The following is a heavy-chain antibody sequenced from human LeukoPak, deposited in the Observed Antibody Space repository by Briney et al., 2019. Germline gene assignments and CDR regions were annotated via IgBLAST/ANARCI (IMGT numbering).Heavy chain of an antibody. CDR2: IRYDGSNK. CDR3: AKDSNFWSGSYYYHYYYMDV. Sequence: PGGSLRLSFAASGFTFSSYGMHWVRQAPGKGLEWVAFIRYDGSNKYYADSVKGRFTISRDNSKNTLYLQMNSLRAEDTAVYYCAKDSNFWSGSYYYHYYYMDVWGKGTTVTVSS. CDR1: GFTFSSYG. J-gene: IGHJ6*03. D-gene: IGHD3-3*01. V-gene: IGHV3-30*02.